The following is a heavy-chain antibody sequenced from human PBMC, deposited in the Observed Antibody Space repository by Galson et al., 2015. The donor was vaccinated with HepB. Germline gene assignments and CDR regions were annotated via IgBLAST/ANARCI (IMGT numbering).Heavy chain of an antibody. CDR1: GYTFTSYY. J-gene: IGHJ3*02. CDR3: ARGGHSSGWYDWVLAFDI. D-gene: IGHD6-19*01. CDR2: INPSGGST. V-gene: IGHV1-46*04. Sequence: SVKVSCKASGYTFTSYYMHWVRQAPGQGLEWMGIINPSGGSTSYAQKLQGRVTMTRDTSTSTVYMELSSLRSEDTAVYYCARGGHSSGWYDWVLAFDIWGQGTMVTVSS.